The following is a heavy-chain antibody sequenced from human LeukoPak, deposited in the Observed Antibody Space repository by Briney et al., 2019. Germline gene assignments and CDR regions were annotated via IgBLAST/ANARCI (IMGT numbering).Heavy chain of an antibody. J-gene: IGHJ4*02. CDR2: MNPNSGNT. CDR1: GYTFTSCD. V-gene: IGHV1-8*01. D-gene: IGHD6-19*01. Sequence: ASVKVSCKASGYTFTSCDINWVRQATGQGLEWMGWMNPNSGNTGYGQSFQGRITMTRDIFIGTAYMELSNLTSEDTAIYYCTRGSSGRRDNWGQGTLVTVSA. CDR3: TRGSSGRRDN.